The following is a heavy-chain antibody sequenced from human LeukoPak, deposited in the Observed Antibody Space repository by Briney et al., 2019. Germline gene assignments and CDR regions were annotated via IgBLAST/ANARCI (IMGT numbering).Heavy chain of an antibody. D-gene: IGHD6-19*01. CDR2: INPNSGAT. J-gene: IGHJ4*02. Sequence: GASVKVSCKASGYTFTGYFMHWVRQAPGQGLEWVGWINPNSGATGYAPQFQGRVALTRDTSITTAYLELSSLRSDDTAVYFCVRRAVAGTRGPLKDYWGQGTLVTVSS. CDR1: GYTFTGYF. CDR3: VRRAVAGTRGPLKDY. V-gene: IGHV1-2*02.